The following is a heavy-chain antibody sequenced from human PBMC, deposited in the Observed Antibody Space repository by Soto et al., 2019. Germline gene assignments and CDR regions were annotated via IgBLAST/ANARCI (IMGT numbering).Heavy chain of an antibody. CDR2: INHSGST. CDR3: ARGTPQYYDFWSGYPTVPYGMDD. D-gene: IGHD3-3*01. J-gene: IGHJ6*02. CDR1: GGSFSGYY. Sequence: NPSETLSLTCAVYGGSFSGYYWSWIRQPPGKGLEWIGEINHSGSTNYNPSLKSRVTISVDTSKNQFSLKLSSVTAADTAVYYCARGTPQYYDFWSGYPTVPYGMDDWGQGTTVTVS. V-gene: IGHV4-34*01.